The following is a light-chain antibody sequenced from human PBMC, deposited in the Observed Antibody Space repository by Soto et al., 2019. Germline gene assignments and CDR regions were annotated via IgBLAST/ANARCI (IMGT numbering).Light chain of an antibody. CDR2: DAS. CDR1: QSVSSY. V-gene: IGKV3-11*01. J-gene: IGKJ4*01. Sequence: EVVLTQSPATLSLSPGETATLSCRASQSVSSYLAWYQQKPGQAPRLLIYDASKTATGIPARFSGSGSGTDFTLPISSLEPEDFAVYYCQQRSGWPPSLTFGGGTKVEIK. CDR3: QQRSGWPPSLT.